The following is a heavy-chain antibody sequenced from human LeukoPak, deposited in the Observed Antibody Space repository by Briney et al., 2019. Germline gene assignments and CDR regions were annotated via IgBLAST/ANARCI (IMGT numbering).Heavy chain of an antibody. V-gene: IGHV1-18*01. CDR2: INTYNGNT. D-gene: IGHD6-19*01. CDR1: GYTFTSSG. J-gene: IGHJ6*02. Sequence: GASVNVSCKASGYTFTSSGISWVRQAPGQGLEWMGWINTYNGNTNYAQKLQGRVTMTTDTPTSTAYMELRSLRSDDTAVYYCARDEQWLVLISRPFNGMDVWGQGTTVTVSS. CDR3: ARDEQWLVLISRPFNGMDV.